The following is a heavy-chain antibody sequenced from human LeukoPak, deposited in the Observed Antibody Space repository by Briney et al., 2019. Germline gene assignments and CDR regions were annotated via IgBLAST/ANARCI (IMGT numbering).Heavy chain of an antibody. CDR2: INTNTGNP. CDR3: ARVGDHGDYAGY. V-gene: IGHV7-4-1*02. CDR1: GYTFSSYA. J-gene: IGHJ4*02. D-gene: IGHD4-17*01. Sequence: GASVKVSCTASGYTFSSYAITWVRQAPGQGLEWMGWINTNTGNPTYAQGFTGRFVFSVDTSVTTTYLQISSLKPEDTAVYYCARVGDHGDYAGYWGQGTLVTVSS.